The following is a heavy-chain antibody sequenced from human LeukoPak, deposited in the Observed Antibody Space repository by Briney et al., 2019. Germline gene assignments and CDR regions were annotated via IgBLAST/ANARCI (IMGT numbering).Heavy chain of an antibody. CDR1: GGSISSGGYY. D-gene: IGHD6-6*01. Sequence: SETLSLACTVSGGSISSGGYYWSWIRQHPGKGLEWIGYIYYSGSTYYNPSPKSRVTISVDTSKNQFSLKLSSVTAADTAVYYCARAGGEQLVRGFDYWGQGTLVTVSS. CDR3: ARAGGEQLVRGFDY. J-gene: IGHJ4*02. CDR2: IYYSGST. V-gene: IGHV4-31*03.